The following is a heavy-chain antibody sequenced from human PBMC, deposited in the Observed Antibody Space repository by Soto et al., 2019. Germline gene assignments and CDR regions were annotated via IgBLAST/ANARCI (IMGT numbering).Heavy chain of an antibody. Sequence: GGSLRLCCAASGFTFSSYAMSWVRQAPGKGLEWVSAISGSGGSTYYADSVKGRFTISRDNSKNTLYLQMNSLRAEDTAVYYCATGGRGSGWYYFDYWGQGTLVTVSS. CDR2: ISGSGGST. CDR1: GFTFSSYA. D-gene: IGHD6-19*01. J-gene: IGHJ4*02. V-gene: IGHV3-23*01. CDR3: ATGGRGSGWYYFDY.